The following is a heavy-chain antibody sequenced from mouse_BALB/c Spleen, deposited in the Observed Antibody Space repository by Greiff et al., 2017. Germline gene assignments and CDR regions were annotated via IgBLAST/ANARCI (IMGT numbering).Heavy chain of an antibody. D-gene: IGHD2-4*01. CDR3: ASYDYDENYFDY. Sequence: VKLQESGPGLVAPSQSLSITCAVSGFSLTGYGVNWVRQPPGKGLEWLGMIWGDGSTDYNSALKSRLSISKDNSKSQVFLKMNSLQTDDTARYYCASYDYDENYFDYWGQGTTLTVSS. CDR2: IWGDGST. J-gene: IGHJ2*01. CDR1: GFSLTGYG. V-gene: IGHV2-6-7*01.